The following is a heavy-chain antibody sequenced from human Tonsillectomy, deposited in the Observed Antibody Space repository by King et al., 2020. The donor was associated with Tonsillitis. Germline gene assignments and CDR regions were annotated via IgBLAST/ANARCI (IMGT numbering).Heavy chain of an antibody. J-gene: IGHJ4*02. CDR2: ISYDGSHK. D-gene: IGHD4/OR15-4a*01. Sequence: VQLVESGGGVVQPGRSLRVSCAASGFTFSSYGMHWGRQAPGKGLEWVAVISYDGSHKFYADSVKGRFTISRDNSKNTLYLQMNSLRAEDTAVYYCANRGDYGPYYFDYWGQGTLVTVSS. CDR3: ANRGDYGPYYFDY. CDR1: GFTFSSYG. V-gene: IGHV3-30*18.